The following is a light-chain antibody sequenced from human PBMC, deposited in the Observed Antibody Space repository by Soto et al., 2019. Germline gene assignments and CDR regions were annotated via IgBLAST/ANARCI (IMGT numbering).Light chain of an antibody. V-gene: IGLV2-23*01. CDR2: EGS. CDR1: SSDVGSYNL. J-gene: IGLJ2*01. CDR3: CSYARRNTLL. Sequence: QSALTQPASVSGSPGQSITISCTGTSSDVGSYNLVSWYQHHPGKAPKLMIYEGSKRPSGISNRFSVSKSGNTASLTISGLQAEDEADYYCCSYARRNTLLFGGGTKVTVL.